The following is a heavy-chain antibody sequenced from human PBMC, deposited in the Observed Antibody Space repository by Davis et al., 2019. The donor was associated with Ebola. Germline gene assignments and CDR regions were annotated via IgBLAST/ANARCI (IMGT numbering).Heavy chain of an antibody. CDR1: GFSFSNYA. Sequence: HTGGSLRLSCAPSGFSFSNYAMSWARQAPGKGLVWVSRIHSDGTSTIYTDSVKGRFTISRDNAKNTLYLQMNSLRAEDTAVYYCARDRYYTIDVWGQGTTVTVSS. J-gene: IGHJ6*02. D-gene: IGHD3-10*01. V-gene: IGHV3-74*01. CDR2: IHSDGTST. CDR3: ARDRYYTIDV.